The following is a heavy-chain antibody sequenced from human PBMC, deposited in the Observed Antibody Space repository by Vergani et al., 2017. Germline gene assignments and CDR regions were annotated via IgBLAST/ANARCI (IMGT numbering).Heavy chain of an antibody. J-gene: IGHJ4*02. CDR1: GFTFSNFG. CDR2: LGKDGINT. V-gene: IGHV3-30*02. Sequence: QVQLVESAGGVVQPGGSLRLSCAASGFTFSNFGMHWIRQAPGKGLEWLAYLGKDGINTRYTDAVKGRFTVSRDNSKDILYLQMDSLRSEDTALYYCAKYLRDSTDGLPDSWGPGTLVIVSS. D-gene: IGHD2-21*02. CDR3: AKYLRDSTDGLPDS.